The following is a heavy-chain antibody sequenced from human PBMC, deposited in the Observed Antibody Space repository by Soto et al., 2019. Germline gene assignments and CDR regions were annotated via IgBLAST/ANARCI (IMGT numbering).Heavy chain of an antibody. CDR2: IYTSGST. CDR3: ARGGSMAASFYYYYGMDV. CDR1: GGPISSYY. D-gene: IGHD3-16*01. Sequence: PSETLSLTCTVSGGPISSYYWSWIRQPAGKGLEWIGRIYTSGSTNYNPSLKSRVTMSVDTSKNQFSLKLSSVTAADTAVYYCARGGSMAASFYYYYGMDVWGQGTTVTVSS. V-gene: IGHV4-4*07. J-gene: IGHJ6*02.